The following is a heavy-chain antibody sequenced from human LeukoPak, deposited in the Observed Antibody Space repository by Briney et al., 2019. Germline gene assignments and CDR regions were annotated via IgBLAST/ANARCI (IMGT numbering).Heavy chain of an antibody. CDR3: ARKGGRTWNDPDSNWFDP. CDR2: ISSSSSTI. Sequence: GGSLRLSCAASGFTFSSYSMNWVRQAPGKGLEWVSYISSSSSTIYYADSVKGRFTISRDNAKNSLYLQMNSLRAEDTAVYYCARKGGRTWNDPDSNWFDPWGQGTLVTVSP. V-gene: IGHV3-48*01. CDR1: GFTFSSYS. J-gene: IGHJ5*02. D-gene: IGHD1-1*01.